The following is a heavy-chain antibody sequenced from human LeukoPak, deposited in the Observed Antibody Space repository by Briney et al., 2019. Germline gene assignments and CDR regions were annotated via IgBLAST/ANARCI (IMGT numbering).Heavy chain of an antibody. CDR3: VRDSTNGVDH. CDR2: ISSDGSTT. V-gene: IGHV3-74*01. J-gene: IGHJ5*02. CDR1: GFTFSTYW. Sequence: GGSLRLSCAASGFTFSTYWMHWVRQVPGKGLVWVSRISSDGSTTVYADSVKARFTISRDNAKNTLYLQMNTLRVEDTALYYCVRDSTNGVDHWGQGTLVTVSS.